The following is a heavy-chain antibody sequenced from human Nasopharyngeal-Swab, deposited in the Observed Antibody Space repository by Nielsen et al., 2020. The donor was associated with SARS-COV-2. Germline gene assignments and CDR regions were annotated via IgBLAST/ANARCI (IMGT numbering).Heavy chain of an antibody. CDR2: ISWNSGSI. V-gene: IGHV3-9*01. Sequence: VRQAPGKGLEWVSGISWNSGSIGYADSVRGRFTISRDNAKNSLYLQMNSLRAEDTAVYYCARDAYEPVVVTAIMYYYYMDVWGKGTTVTVSS. J-gene: IGHJ6*03. CDR3: ARDAYEPVVVTAIMYYYYMDV. D-gene: IGHD2-21*02.